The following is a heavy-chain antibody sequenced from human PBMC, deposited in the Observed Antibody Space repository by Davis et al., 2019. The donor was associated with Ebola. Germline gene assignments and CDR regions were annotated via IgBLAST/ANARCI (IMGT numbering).Heavy chain of an antibody. Sequence: PGGSLRLSCAASGFTFSDYYMSWIRQAPGKGLEWVSYISSSGKTIYYADSMNGRFTISRYNAKNSLYLQMNSLRAEDTAVYYCAREGTAAGMDVWGQGTTVTVSS. J-gene: IGHJ6*02. D-gene: IGHD6-13*01. CDR1: GFTFSDYY. CDR3: AREGTAAGMDV. CDR2: ISSSGKTI. V-gene: IGHV3-11*01.